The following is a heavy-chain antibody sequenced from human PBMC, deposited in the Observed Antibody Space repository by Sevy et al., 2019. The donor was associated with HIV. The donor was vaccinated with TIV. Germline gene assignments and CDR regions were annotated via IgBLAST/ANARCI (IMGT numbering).Heavy chain of an antibody. V-gene: IGHV1-3*01. D-gene: IGHD2-15*01. CDR1: GYTFTSYI. CDR2: VNAGTGDT. Sequence: ASVKVSCKASGYTFTSYIVHWVRQAPGQSLEWMGWVNAGTGDTKYSQKFQGRVIITRDTSASTAYMKLNTLRSEDSAVYYCAKDFCSGGSCYSAFVYWGQGTLVTVSS. CDR3: AKDFCSGGSCYSAFVY. J-gene: IGHJ4*02.